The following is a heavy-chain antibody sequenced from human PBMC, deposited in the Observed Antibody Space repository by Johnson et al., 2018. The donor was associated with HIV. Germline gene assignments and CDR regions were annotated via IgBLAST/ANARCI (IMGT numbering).Heavy chain of an antibody. CDR3: ARGGDSGWYVDAFDI. Sequence: QVQLVESGGGVVQPGRSLRLSCAASGFTFSSYALYWVRQVPGKGLEWVAVILYDGSDKYYADSVKGRFTISRDNSKNTLYLQMNSLRAEDTAVYYCARGGDSGWYVDAFDIWGQGTMVTVSS. CDR1: GFTFSSYA. D-gene: IGHD6-19*01. J-gene: IGHJ3*02. CDR2: ILYDGSDK. V-gene: IGHV3-30*04.